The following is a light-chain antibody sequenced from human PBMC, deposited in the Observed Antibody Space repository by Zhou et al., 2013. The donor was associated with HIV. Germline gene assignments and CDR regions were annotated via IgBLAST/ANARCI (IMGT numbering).Light chain of an antibody. V-gene: IGKV3D-20*02. CDR2: ETS. CDR3: QHLEF. CDR1: QGVNS. J-gene: IGKJ2*01. Sequence: EVVLTQSPGTLSLSPGERATLFCWASQGVNSLNWYQKRRGQAPRLLMYETSRGASGIPDRFIGSVSGTNFSLSITKVDREDFAVYYCQHLEFFGLGT.